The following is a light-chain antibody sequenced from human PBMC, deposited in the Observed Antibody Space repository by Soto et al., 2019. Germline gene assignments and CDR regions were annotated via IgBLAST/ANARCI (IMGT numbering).Light chain of an antibody. CDR1: QSVSPW. V-gene: IGKV1-5*03. Sequence: DIHMTQSPSTLSVSVRDRVTITCRASQSVSPWLAWYQQKPGKAPRLLIYQSYTLESGVPSRFSGSGTGTDFTLTTSSLQPDDFATCYCHQYHSYPYSFGQGTKLEI. CDR3: HQYHSYPYS. CDR2: QSY. J-gene: IGKJ2*01.